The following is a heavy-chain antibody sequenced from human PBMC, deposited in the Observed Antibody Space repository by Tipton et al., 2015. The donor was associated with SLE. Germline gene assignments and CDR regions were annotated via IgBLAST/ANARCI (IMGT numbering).Heavy chain of an antibody. Sequence: SLRLSCTASGFTFGDYAMSWVRQAPGKGLEWVANIKQDGSEKYYVDSVKGRFTISRDNAKNSLYLQMNSLRAEDTAVYYCARDFDGDYVWYFDLWGRGTLVTVSS. CDR2: IKQDGSEK. V-gene: IGHV3-7*01. CDR3: ARDFDGDYVWYFDL. CDR1: GFTFGDYA. J-gene: IGHJ2*01. D-gene: IGHD4-17*01.